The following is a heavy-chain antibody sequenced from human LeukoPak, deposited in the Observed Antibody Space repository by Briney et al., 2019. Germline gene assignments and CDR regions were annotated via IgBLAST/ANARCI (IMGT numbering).Heavy chain of an antibody. D-gene: IGHD2-2*02. Sequence: PSETLSLTCGVSGASISGYWWSWIRQPPGKGLEWIGYIYYSGSTNYNPSLKSRVTISVDTSKNQFSLKLSSVTAADAAVYYCARGRVVVPAAINDGWFDPWGQGTLVTVSS. J-gene: IGHJ5*02. V-gene: IGHV4-59*01. CDR3: ARGRVVVPAAINDGWFDP. CDR2: IYYSGST. CDR1: GASISGYW.